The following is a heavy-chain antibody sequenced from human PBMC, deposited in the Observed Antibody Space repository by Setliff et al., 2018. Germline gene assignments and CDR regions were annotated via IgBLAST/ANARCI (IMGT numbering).Heavy chain of an antibody. CDR3: ARDSALHSYHYDSSGYLDY. CDR2: IYTSGST. Sequence: SETLSLTCTVSGGSISSRNYYWGWIRQPPGKGLEWIGSIYTSGSTYYSPSLKSRVTISVDTSKNQFSLKLSSVTAADTGVYYCARDSALHSYHYDSSGYLDYWGQGALVTVSS. J-gene: IGHJ4*02. CDR1: GGSISSRNYY. V-gene: IGHV4-39*07. D-gene: IGHD3-22*01.